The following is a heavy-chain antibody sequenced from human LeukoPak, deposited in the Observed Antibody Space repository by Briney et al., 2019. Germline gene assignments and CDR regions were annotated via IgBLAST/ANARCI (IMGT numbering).Heavy chain of an antibody. V-gene: IGHV4-38-2*02. CDR1: GYSISSGYY. CDR3: ASLTHYGDFWSAPNWFDP. Sequence: SETLSLTCTVSGYSISSGYYWGWIRQPPGKGLEWIGSIYHSGSTYYNPSLRSRVTISVDTSKNQFSLKLSSVTAADTAVYYCASLTHYGDFWSAPNWFDPWGQGTLVTVSS. J-gene: IGHJ5*02. D-gene: IGHD3-3*01. CDR2: IYHSGST.